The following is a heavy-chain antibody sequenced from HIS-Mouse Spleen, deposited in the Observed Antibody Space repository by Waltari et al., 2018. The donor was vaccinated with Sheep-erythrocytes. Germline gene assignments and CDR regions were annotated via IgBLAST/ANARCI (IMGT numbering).Heavy chain of an antibody. CDR3: AKVGATGWFDP. J-gene: IGHJ5*02. Sequence: QVQLVESGGGVVQPGRSLRLSCAASGFTFSSYGMHWVRQAPGKGLEWVAVISYDGSNNYYADSVKGRFTISRDNSKNTLYLQMNSLRAEDTAVYYCAKVGATGWFDPWGQGTLVTVSS. CDR1: GFTFSSYG. CDR2: ISYDGSNN. D-gene: IGHD1-26*01. V-gene: IGHV3-30*18.